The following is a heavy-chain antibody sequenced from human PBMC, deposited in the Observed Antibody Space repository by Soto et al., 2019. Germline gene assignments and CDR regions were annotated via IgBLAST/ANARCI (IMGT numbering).Heavy chain of an antibody. CDR3: ARQRYSNGWYAFAF. Sequence: ASVKLSCKACGGGFGSCAIRWVRQSPGQGLEWMGGINPSGGNTAYAQKFQGRVTMTRDTSTSTVYMELSSLRSEDTAVYYCARQRYSNGWYAFAFWGQGILVTVSS. CDR1: GGGFGSCA. D-gene: IGHD6-19*01. J-gene: IGHJ4*02. V-gene: IGHV1-46*01. CDR2: INPSGGNT.